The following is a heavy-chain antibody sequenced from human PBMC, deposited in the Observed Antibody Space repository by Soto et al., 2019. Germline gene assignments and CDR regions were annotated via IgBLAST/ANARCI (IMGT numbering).Heavy chain of an antibody. J-gene: IGHJ4*02. CDR3: ARRGGEWLSYYFDY. CDR1: GYTFDTHA. D-gene: IGHD3-3*01. V-gene: IGHV1-18*01. Sequence: QVQLAQSGAEVKKPGASVKVSCKASGYTFDTHAIGWVRQAPGQGLEWMGWISAYNGNTIYAQHLQGRVTMTTYTSTSTAYMELSSLRSDDTAVYYCARRGGEWLSYYFDYWGQGTLVTVSS. CDR2: ISAYNGNT.